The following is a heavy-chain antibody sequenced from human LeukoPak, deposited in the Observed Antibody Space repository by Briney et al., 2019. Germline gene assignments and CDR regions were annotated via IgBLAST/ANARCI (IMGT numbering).Heavy chain of an antibody. D-gene: IGHD3-3*01. CDR2: INSDGSST. J-gene: IGHJ4*02. V-gene: IGHV3-74*01. CDR1: GFPFSGYR. Sequence: PGGSLRLSCAASGFPFSGYRMSWVRQAPGKGLVWVSRINSDGSSTSYADSVKGRFTISRDNAKNTLYLQMNSLRAEDTAVYYCARDSLENSEYDYWGQGTLVTVSS. CDR3: ARDSLENSEYDY.